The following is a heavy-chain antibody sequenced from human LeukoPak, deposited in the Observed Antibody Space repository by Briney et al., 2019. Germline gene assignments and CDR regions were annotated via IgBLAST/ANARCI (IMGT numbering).Heavy chain of an antibody. CDR2: IYPGDSDT. Sequence: GESLKISCTGSGSTFTNYWIGWVRQMPGKGLGWMGIIYPGDSDTRYSPSVQGQVTISADKSISTAYLQWSSLKASDTAMYYCARAEFVYYYMDVWGKGTTVTISS. CDR1: GSTFTNYW. D-gene: IGHD3-10*01. V-gene: IGHV5-51*01. J-gene: IGHJ6*03. CDR3: ARAEFVYYYMDV.